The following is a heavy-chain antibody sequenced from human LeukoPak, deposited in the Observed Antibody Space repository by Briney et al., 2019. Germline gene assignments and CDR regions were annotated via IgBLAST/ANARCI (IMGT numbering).Heavy chain of an antibody. CDR3: AREGIAAAGPFDY. Sequence: PGGSLRLSCAASGFTFSSYEMNWVRQAPGKGLEWVSYISSSGGAIYYADSVKGRFTISRDNAKNPLYLQMNSLRAEDTAVYYCAREGIAAAGPFDYWGQGTLVTVSS. V-gene: IGHV3-48*03. D-gene: IGHD6-13*01. CDR2: ISSSGGAI. J-gene: IGHJ4*02. CDR1: GFTFSSYE.